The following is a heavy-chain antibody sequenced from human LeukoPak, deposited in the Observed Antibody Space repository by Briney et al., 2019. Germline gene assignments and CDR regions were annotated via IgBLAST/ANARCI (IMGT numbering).Heavy chain of an antibody. CDR2: IKEDGTEK. CDR3: ARESGDYGSADMPGYYYYMDV. Sequence: GGSLRLSCEVSGFTFSRHSMSWVRQAPGKGLEWVAKIKEDGTEKYYVGSVEGRSTISRDNARNTLSLQMNSLRVEDTAVYFCARESGDYGSADMPGYYYYMDVWAKGTTVIVSS. V-gene: IGHV3-7*01. CDR1: GFTFSRHS. J-gene: IGHJ6*03. D-gene: IGHD3-10*01.